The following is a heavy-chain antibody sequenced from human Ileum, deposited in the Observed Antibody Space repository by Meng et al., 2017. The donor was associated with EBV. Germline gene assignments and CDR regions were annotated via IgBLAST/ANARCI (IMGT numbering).Heavy chain of an antibody. CDR2: INPGIGST. Sequence: QGQLGQSGADMKKPGASVEISCKASGYKFDDYTIQWLRQAPGQRLEWLGWINPGIGSTYDSKTIRGRLTITMDTSASTVYMRLTSLTSEDTAVYYCAREEGGRFDSWGQGTLVTVSS. CDR3: AREEGGRFDS. V-gene: IGHV1-3*01. J-gene: IGHJ4*02. D-gene: IGHD2-15*01. CDR1: GYKFDDYT.